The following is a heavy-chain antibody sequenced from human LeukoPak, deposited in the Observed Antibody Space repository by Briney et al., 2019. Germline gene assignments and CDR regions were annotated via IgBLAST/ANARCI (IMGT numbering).Heavy chain of an antibody. V-gene: IGHV4-61*02. CDR3: ARDRLTVSGIYYYYYYMDV. CDR2: IYTSGST. Sequence: SVTLSLTCTVSGGSISSGSYYWSWIRQPAGKGLEWIGRIYTSGSTNYNPSLKSRATISVDTSNNQFSLKLSSVTAADTAVYYCARDRLTVSGIYYYYYYMDVWGKGTTVTISS. D-gene: IGHD3-16*01. J-gene: IGHJ6*03. CDR1: GGSISSGSYY.